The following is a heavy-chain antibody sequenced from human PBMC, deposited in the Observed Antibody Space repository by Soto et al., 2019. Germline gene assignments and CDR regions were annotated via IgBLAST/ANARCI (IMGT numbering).Heavy chain of an antibody. CDR1: GYTFTGYY. D-gene: IGHD4-17*01. Sequence: ASVEVSCKASGYTFTGYYIHWVRQAPGQGLEWMGWINPNSGGTNYAQKFQGWVTMTRDTSISTAYMELSRLRSDDTAVYYCARASTTVVPPKDDAFDMWGQGTMVTV. J-gene: IGHJ3*02. CDR2: INPNSGGT. V-gene: IGHV1-2*04. CDR3: ARASTTVVPPKDDAFDM.